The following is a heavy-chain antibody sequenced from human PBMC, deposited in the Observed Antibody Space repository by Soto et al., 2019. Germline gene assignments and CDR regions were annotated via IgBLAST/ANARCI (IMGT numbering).Heavy chain of an antibody. J-gene: IGHJ4*02. D-gene: IGHD4-17*01. CDR2: ISSSSNYI. CDR3: ARGAGATLTEENEGEDY. Sequence: EVQLVESGGGLVKPGGSLRLSCAASGFTFSSYSMNWVCQAPGNGLEWVSSISSSSNYIYYADSVKGRLTISRDNVKNSLYLQMNSLRAEDTAVYYCARGAGATLTEENEGEDYWGQGTLVTVSS. V-gene: IGHV3-21*01. CDR1: GFTFSSYS.